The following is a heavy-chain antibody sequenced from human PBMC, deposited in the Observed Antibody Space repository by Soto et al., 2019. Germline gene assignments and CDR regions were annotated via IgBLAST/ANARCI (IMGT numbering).Heavy chain of an antibody. CDR2: INQDGGVT. Sequence: GGSLRLSCVASGFTFISSFMGWIRQAPGKGLEWVANINQDGGVTYYVDSVEGRFTISSDNTKVSLYLQMDSLKGEDTHTNYCTICYRVSGPYLLDYWGQG. D-gene: IGHD6-19*01. V-gene: IGHV3-7*03. CDR3: TICYRVSGPYLLDY. CDR1: GFTFISSF. J-gene: IGHJ4*02.